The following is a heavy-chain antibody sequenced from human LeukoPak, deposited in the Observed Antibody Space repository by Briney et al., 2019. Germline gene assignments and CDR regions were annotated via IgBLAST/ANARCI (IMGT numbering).Heavy chain of an antibody. CDR2: ISSSGSTI. D-gene: IGHD2-21*02. Sequence: PGGSLRLSCAASGFTFSDYYMSWIRQAPGKGLEWVSYISSSGSTIYYADSVKGRFTISRDNAKNSLYLQMNSLRAEDTAVYYCARGRHAAYCGGDCYFRHAFDIWGQGTMVTVSS. J-gene: IGHJ3*02. CDR3: ARGRHAAYCGGDCYFRHAFDI. CDR1: GFTFSDYY. V-gene: IGHV3-11*01.